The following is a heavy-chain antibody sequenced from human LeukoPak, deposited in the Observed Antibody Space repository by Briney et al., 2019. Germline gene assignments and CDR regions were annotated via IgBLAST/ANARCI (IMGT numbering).Heavy chain of an antibody. Sequence: GGSLRLSCAASGSTVSNNYISWVRQAPGKGLEWVSTLSGSGGSTYYANSVKGRFTISRDNSRNTLYLQMNSLRAEDTAVYYCAKDGISWYYYMDVWGKGTTVTISS. V-gene: IGHV3-23*01. CDR1: GSTVSNNY. CDR3: AKDGISWYYYMDV. D-gene: IGHD3-3*02. CDR2: LSGSGGST. J-gene: IGHJ6*03.